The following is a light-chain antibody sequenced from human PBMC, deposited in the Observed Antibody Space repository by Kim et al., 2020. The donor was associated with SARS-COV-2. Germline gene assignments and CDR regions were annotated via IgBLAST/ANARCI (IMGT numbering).Light chain of an antibody. CDR2: GVS. J-gene: IGLJ2*01. Sequence: QSHPSSRTGSRSDVGGYNYVSWYQQHPGKAPKLMIYGVSKRPSGVPDRFSGSKSGNPASLTVSGLQAEDEADYYCSSYAGSNNLVFGGGTQLTVL. CDR1: RSDVGGYNY. V-gene: IGLV2-8*01. CDR3: SSYAGSNNLV.